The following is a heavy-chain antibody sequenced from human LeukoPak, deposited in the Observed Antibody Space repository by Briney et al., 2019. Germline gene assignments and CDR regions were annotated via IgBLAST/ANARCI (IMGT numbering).Heavy chain of an antibody. V-gene: IGHV3-74*01. Sequence: GGSLRLSCAASGFTFSSYWMHWVRQASGKGLVWVSRINSDGSSTSNADSVKGRFIISRDNAKNTLYLQMNSLRAEDTAVYYCARDSPSGYYYYYMDVWGKGTTVTVSS. CDR2: INSDGSST. CDR1: GFTFSSYW. CDR3: ARDSPSGYYYYYMDV. J-gene: IGHJ6*03. D-gene: IGHD3-10*01.